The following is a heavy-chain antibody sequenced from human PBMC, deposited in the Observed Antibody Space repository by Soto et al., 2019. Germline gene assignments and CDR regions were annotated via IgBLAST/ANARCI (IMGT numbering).Heavy chain of an antibody. CDR3: ARGISLS. J-gene: IGHJ4*02. Sequence: LRLSCAASGFTFSSYAMHWVRQAPGKGLEWVAVISYDGSNKYYADSVKGRFTISRDNSKNTLYLQMNSLRAEDTAVYYCARGISLSWGQGTLVTVSS. CDR2: ISYDGSNK. D-gene: IGHD2-15*01. V-gene: IGHV3-30-3*01. CDR1: GFTFSSYA.